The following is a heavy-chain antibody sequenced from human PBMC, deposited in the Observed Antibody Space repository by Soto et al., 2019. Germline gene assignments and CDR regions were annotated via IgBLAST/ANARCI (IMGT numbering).Heavy chain of an antibody. CDR1: GVSISSHDW. CDR3: ATRDSGRFY. Sequence: QVQLQESGPGLVKPSGTLSLTCAVSGVSISSHDWWTWVRQPPGKGLEWIGESHQSGNANYTSSRESRVTMSEPQSKSPFSLNLTSLTCADTAVYSCATRDSGRFYWGQGTLVTVSS. V-gene: IGHV4-4*02. J-gene: IGHJ4*02. D-gene: IGHD6-13*01. CDR2: SHQSGNA.